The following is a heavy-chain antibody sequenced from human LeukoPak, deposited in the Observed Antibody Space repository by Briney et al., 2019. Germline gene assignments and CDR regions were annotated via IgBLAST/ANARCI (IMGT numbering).Heavy chain of an antibody. J-gene: IGHJ4*02. D-gene: IGHD3-3*01. CDR1: GFTFDDYA. V-gene: IGHV3-23*01. CDR2: ISGSGGST. Sequence: PGGSLRLSCVGSGFTFDDYAMHWVRQAPGKGLEWVSAISGSGGSTYYADSVKGRFTISRDNSKNTLYLQMNSLRAEDTAVYYCAKARGTKRTQIFGVEMPYYFDYWGQGTLVTVSS. CDR3: AKARGTKRTQIFGVEMPYYFDY.